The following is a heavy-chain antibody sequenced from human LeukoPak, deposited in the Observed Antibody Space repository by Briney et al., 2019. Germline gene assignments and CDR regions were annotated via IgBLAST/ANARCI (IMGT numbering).Heavy chain of an antibody. Sequence: GGSLRLSCAASGFTFSSYAMRWVRQAPGKGLEWVSVISGSGGSTYYADSVKGRFTISRDNSKNTLYLQMNSLRAEDTAVYYCAKDIYGSGSSAFDIWGQGTMVTVSS. CDR3: AKDIYGSGSSAFDI. CDR2: ISGSGGST. D-gene: IGHD3-10*01. J-gene: IGHJ3*02. CDR1: GFTFSSYA. V-gene: IGHV3-23*01.